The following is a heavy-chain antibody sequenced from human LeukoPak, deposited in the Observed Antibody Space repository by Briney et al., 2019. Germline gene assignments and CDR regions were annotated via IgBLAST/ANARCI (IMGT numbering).Heavy chain of an antibody. V-gene: IGHV4-34*01. J-gene: IGHJ4*02. Sequence: PSETLSLTCAVYGGSFSGYYWSWIRQPPGKGLEWIGEINHSGSTNYNPSLKSRVTISVDKSKNQFSLKLSSVTAADTAVYYCARDGGDSSGYYYVLDYWGQGTLVTVSS. CDR2: INHSGST. D-gene: IGHD3-22*01. CDR1: GGSFSGYY. CDR3: ARDGGDSSGYYYVLDY.